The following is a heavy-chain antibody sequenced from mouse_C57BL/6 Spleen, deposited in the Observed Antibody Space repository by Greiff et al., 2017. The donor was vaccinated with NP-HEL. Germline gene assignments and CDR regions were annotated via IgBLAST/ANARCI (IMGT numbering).Heavy chain of an antibody. V-gene: IGHV1-76*01. D-gene: IGHD1-1*01. CDR2: IYPGSGNT. CDR1: GYTFTDYY. CDR3: ARSGYYGSSGAMDY. J-gene: IGHJ4*01. Sequence: VKLQESGAELVRPGASVKLSCKASGYTFTDYYINWVKQRPGQGLEWIARIYPGSGNTYYNEKFKGKATLTAEKSSSTAYMQLSSLTSEDSAVYFCARSGYYGSSGAMDYWGQGTSVTVSS.